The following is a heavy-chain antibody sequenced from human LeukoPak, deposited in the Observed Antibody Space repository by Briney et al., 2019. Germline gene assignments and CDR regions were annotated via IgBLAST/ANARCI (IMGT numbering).Heavy chain of an antibody. CDR2: IYYSGGT. V-gene: IGHV4-31*03. Sequence: SETLSLTCTVSGGSISSGGYYWSWIRQHPGKGLEWIGYIYYSGGTYYNPSLKSRVTISVDTSKNQFSLKLSSVTAADTAVYYCARDSGSGSHHGFDYWGQGTLVTVSS. D-gene: IGHD3-10*01. CDR3: ARDSGSGSHHGFDY. J-gene: IGHJ4*02. CDR1: GGSISSGGYY.